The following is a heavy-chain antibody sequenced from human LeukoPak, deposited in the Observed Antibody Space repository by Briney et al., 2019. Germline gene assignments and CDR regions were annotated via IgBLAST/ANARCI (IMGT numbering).Heavy chain of an antibody. CDR3: AKQGY. D-gene: IGHD1/OR15-1a*01. V-gene: IGHV4-59*01. Sequence: SETLSLTCTVSGGSISSYYWSWIRQPPGKGLEWIGYIYYSGSTNYNPSLKSRVTISVDTSKNQFSLKLSSVTAADTAVYYCAKQGYWGQGTLVTVSS. J-gene: IGHJ4*02. CDR1: GGSISSYY. CDR2: IYYSGST.